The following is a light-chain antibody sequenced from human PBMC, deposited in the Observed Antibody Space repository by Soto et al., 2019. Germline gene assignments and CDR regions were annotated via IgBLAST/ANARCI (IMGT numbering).Light chain of an antibody. J-gene: IGKJ3*01. Sequence: EIELTQSPGTLSLSPGERATLSCRASQSVSSSYLAWYQQKPGHAPRLLIYGASSRAAGIPDRFSGSGSGTDFTLTISRLEPEDFAVYYCQHYGNSPPSVTFGPGTKVDIK. CDR3: QHYGNSPPSVT. CDR1: QSVSSSY. V-gene: IGKV3-20*01. CDR2: GAS.